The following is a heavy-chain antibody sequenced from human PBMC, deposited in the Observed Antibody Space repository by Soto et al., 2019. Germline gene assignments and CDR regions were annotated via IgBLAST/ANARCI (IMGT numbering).Heavy chain of an antibody. Sequence: GGSLRLSCVVSGFTVSSSNYMSWVRQAPGKGLEWVSSISSSSSYIYYADSVKGRFTISRDNAKNSLYLQMNSLRAEDTAVYYCASDTFSGWYAFDIWGQGTMVTVSS. CDR3: ASDTFSGWYAFDI. D-gene: IGHD6-19*01. CDR1: GFTVSSSNY. J-gene: IGHJ3*02. CDR2: ISSSSSYI. V-gene: IGHV3-21*01.